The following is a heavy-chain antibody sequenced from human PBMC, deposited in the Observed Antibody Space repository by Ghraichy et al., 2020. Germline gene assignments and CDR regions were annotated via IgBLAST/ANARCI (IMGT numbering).Heavy chain of an antibody. CDR3: AIIAGLGDYGDNNPFDY. CDR2: ISGSGGST. D-gene: IGHD4-17*01. Sequence: GGSLRLSCAASGFTFSSYAMSWVRQAPGKGLEWVSAISGSGGSTYYADSVKGRFTISRDNSKNTLYLQMNSLRAEDTAVYYCAIIAGLGDYGDNNPFDYWGQGTLVTVSS. V-gene: IGHV3-23*01. J-gene: IGHJ4*02. CDR1: GFTFSSYA.